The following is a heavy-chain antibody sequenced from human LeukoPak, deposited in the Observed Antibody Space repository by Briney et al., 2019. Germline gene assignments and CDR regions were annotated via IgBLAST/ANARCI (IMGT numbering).Heavy chain of an antibody. CDR1: GYTFTGYY. CDR3: VGRYSGSYYDDY. CDR2: INPNSGGT. J-gene: IGHJ4*02. Sequence: GASVKVSCKASGYTFTGYYMHWVRQAPGQGLEWMGRINPNSGGTNYAQKFQGRVTMTRDTSISTAYMELSRLRSDDTAVYYCVGRYSGSYYDDYWGQGTLVTVSS. V-gene: IGHV1-2*06. D-gene: IGHD1-26*01.